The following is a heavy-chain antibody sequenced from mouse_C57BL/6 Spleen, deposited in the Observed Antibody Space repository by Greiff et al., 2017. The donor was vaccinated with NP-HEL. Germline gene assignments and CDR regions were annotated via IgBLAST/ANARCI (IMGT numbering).Heavy chain of an antibody. CDR2: IYPSVSYT. D-gene: IGHD2-14*01. V-gene: IGHV1-50*01. J-gene: IGHJ3*01. CDR3: ARGGDYRH. CDR1: GYPFTSYW. Sequence: QVQLQQPVAELFKPGASVKLSFKASGYPFTSYWIPLVKQRPGPGLEWIGEIYPSVSYTNYNQKFKGKATLTVDTSSSTAYMQLSSLTSEDSAVYYCARGGDYRHWGQGTLVTVSA.